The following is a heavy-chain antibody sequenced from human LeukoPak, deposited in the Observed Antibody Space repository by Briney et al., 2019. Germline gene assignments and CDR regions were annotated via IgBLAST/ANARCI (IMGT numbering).Heavy chain of an antibody. J-gene: IGHJ4*02. D-gene: IGHD1-26*01. CDR2: ISVSGGST. CDR3: ANVYSGSYYSFDH. CDR1: GFSLSSYG. Sequence: GGSLRLAWAVSGFSLSSYGVSWVRHAPGKGMGWVSAISVSGGSTHHADSVKGRFTISRDNSTNTLYLQISSLSGEDTAVYYCANVYSGSYYSFDHWGEGTLLTVSS. V-gene: IGHV3-23*01.